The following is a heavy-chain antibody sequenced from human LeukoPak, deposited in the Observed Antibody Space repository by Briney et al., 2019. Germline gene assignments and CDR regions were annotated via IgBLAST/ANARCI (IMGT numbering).Heavy chain of an antibody. CDR3: ARAPYSSGWYEGRFDY. Sequence: AASVKVSCKASGYTFTGYYMHWVRQAPGQGLEWMGWINPNSGGTNYAQKFQGRVTMTRDTSISTAYMELSRLRSDDTAVYYCARAPYSSGWYEGRFDYWGRGTLVTVSS. CDR1: GYTFTGYY. CDR2: INPNSGGT. J-gene: IGHJ4*02. V-gene: IGHV1-2*02. D-gene: IGHD6-19*01.